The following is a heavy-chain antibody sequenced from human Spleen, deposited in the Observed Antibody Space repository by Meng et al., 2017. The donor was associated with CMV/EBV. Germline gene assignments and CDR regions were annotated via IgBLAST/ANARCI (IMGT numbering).Heavy chain of an antibody. D-gene: IGHD4-23*01. CDR2: IKQDGSDK. CDR1: GFTFSTYW. CDR3: ARVLRWVLDY. V-gene: IGHV3-7*01. J-gene: IGHJ4*02. Sequence: GESLKISCAASGFTFSTYWMTWGRQAPGKGLEWVASIKQDGSDKYYVDSVKGRFTISRDNAKNSLYLQMNSLRAEDAAVYYCARVLRWVLDYWGQGTLVTVSS.